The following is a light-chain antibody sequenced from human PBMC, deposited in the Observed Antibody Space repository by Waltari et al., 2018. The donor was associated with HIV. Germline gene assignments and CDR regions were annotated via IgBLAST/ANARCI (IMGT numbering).Light chain of an antibody. CDR2: GAS. CDR3: QQYAASPLT. Sequence: EIVLTQSPGTLSLSPGERATLSCRASQSVRSASLAWYQPKPGPAPRLLIHGASSRAPGIPDRFSGSGAVTDFILTISRLEPEDCAVYYCQQYAASPLTFGGGTKVEIK. CDR1: QSVRSAS. V-gene: IGKV3-20*01. J-gene: IGKJ4*01.